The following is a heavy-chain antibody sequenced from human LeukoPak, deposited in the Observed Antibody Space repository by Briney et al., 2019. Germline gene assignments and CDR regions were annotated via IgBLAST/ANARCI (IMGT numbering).Heavy chain of an antibody. V-gene: IGHV1-2*02. CDR2: INPNSGGT. Sequence: ASVKVSCKASGYTFTGYYMQWVRQAPGQGLEWMGWINPNSGGTNYAQKFQGRVTMTRDTSISTAYMELSRLRSDDTAVYYCARLMPSITRGGYNWFDPWGQGTLVTVSS. J-gene: IGHJ5*02. CDR1: GYTFTGYY. CDR3: ARLMPSITRGGYNWFDP. D-gene: IGHD3-10*01.